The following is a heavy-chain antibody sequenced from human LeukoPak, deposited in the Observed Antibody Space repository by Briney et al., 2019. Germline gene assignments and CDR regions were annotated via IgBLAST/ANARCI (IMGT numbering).Heavy chain of an antibody. CDR1: GGTFSIYA. J-gene: IGHJ5*02. Sequence: SVNVSFKASGGTFSIYAISWVRQAPGQGLEWMGGIIPIFGTANYAQKFQGRVTITADESTSTAYMELSSLRSEDTAVYYCARGGGDIVVVPAAISAWFDPWGQGTLVTVSS. CDR2: IIPIFGTA. D-gene: IGHD2-2*02. V-gene: IGHV1-69*13. CDR3: ARGGGDIVVVPAAISAWFDP.